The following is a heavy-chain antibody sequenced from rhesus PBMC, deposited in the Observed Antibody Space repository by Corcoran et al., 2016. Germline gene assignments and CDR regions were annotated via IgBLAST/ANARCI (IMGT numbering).Heavy chain of an antibody. V-gene: IGHV4-80*01. J-gene: IGHJ4*01. CDR3: ARNDPLGGY. CDR2: LDGNSGHT. D-gene: IGHD1-32*01. Sequence: QVQLQESGPAVVKPSGTLALTCAVPGAPISSYWWSCIRQPPGKGLEGIGGLDGNSGHTNYSPSVKSRVTISKDASKNQFSLKLSSVTAADTALYYCARNDPLGGYLGQGVLVTVSS. CDR1: GAPISSYW.